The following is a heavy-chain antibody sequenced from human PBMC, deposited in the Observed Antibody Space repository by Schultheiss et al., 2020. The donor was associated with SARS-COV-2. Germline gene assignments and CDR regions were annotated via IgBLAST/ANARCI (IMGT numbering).Heavy chain of an antibody. CDR3: ARAFGAGYCSGGSCYLAKFDP. D-gene: IGHD2-15*01. CDR1: GFTFSSYS. CDR2: ISGGGVST. Sequence: GESLKISCAASGFTFSSYSMNWVRQAPGKGLEWVSTISGGGVSTYHADSVKGQFTISRENSKNMLYVQMNSLSAEDPGVYYCARAFGAGYCSGGSCYLAKFDPLGEATLVTISS. V-gene: IGHV3-23*01. J-gene: IGHJ5*02.